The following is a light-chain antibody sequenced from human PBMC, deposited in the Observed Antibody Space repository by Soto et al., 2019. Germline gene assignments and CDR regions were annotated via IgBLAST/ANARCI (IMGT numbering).Light chain of an antibody. CDR3: LQYHYWWT. J-gene: IGKJ1*01. CDR2: GAS. Sequence: IVMTQSPATPSLSPGEKATLSCRASQSISNNFAWFQQKPGQVPRLLIYGASNRATGVSARFSGSGSGTEFTLTISSLQSEDFAVYYCLQYHYWWTFGQGTKVEIK. V-gene: IGKV3-15*01. CDR1: QSISNN.